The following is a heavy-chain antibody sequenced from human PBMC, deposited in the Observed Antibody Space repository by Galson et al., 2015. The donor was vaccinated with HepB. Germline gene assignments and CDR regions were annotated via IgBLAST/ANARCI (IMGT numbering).Heavy chain of an antibody. J-gene: IGHJ4*02. CDR2: IYPGDSDT. D-gene: IGHD3-3*01. Sequence: QSGAEVKKPGESLTISCKGSGYSFTSYWIGWVRQMPGKGLEWMGIIYPGDSDTRYSPSFQGQVTISADKSISTAYLQWSSLKASDTAMYYCARFGVRDFWSGYFGYWGQGTLVTVSS. CDR1: GYSFTSYW. CDR3: ARFGVRDFWSGYFGY. V-gene: IGHV5-51*03.